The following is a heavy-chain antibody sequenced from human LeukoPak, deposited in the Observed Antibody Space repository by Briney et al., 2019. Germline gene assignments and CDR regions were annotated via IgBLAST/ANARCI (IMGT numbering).Heavy chain of an antibody. CDR3: ARGEYYYDTSAYQPHDF. J-gene: IGHJ4*02. D-gene: IGHD3-22*01. CDR1: GFSFNSYG. Sequence: GSSLRLSCTPSGFSFNSYGMHWVRQAPGKGLEWVAVIWSDGSNKYYADSVKGRFTISRDNSKSTLYLQMSTLRAEDTAVYYCARGEYYYDTSAYQPHDFWGQGTLVTVSS. V-gene: IGHV3-33*01. CDR2: IWSDGSNK.